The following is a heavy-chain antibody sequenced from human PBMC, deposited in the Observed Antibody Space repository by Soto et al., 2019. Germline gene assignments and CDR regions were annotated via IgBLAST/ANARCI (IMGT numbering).Heavy chain of an antibody. CDR2: IKTDGSST. J-gene: IGHJ4*02. CDR3: AKREGNTFGLFH. CDR1: GFTFSAYW. V-gene: IGHV3-74*01. Sequence: VQLVESGGGLVQPGGSLRLSCAASGFTFSAYWIHWVRQAPEKGLEWVSRIKTDGSSTDYADSVKGRFTISRDNAKNILYLQMDSLRVEDTAVYYCAKREGNTFGLFHWGQGTLVNVSS. D-gene: IGHD5-18*01.